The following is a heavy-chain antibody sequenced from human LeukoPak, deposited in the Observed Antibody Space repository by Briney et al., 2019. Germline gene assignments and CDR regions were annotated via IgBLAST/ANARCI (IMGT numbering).Heavy chain of an antibody. Sequence: SVKISCKASGGTFSSYAISWVRQAPGQGLEWMGGIIPIFGTANYAQKFQGRVTITADESTSTAYMELSSLRSEDTAVYYCARGGIVVVPAATEYNWFDPWGQGTLVTVSS. J-gene: IGHJ5*02. CDR2: IIPIFGTA. CDR3: ARGGIVVVPAATEYNWFDP. CDR1: GGTFSSYA. D-gene: IGHD2-2*01. V-gene: IGHV1-69*13.